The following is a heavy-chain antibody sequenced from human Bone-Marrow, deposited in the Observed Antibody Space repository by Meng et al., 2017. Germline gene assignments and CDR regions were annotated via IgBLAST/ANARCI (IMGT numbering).Heavy chain of an antibody. Sequence: QGQLQESGPGLVKPSPTLPLTCTVSGGSISSGGNYWSWIRQHSGKGLEWIGYIYYSGNTYYNPSLKSLVNISVDTSKNQFSLKVSSVTAADTAVYYCARGSTNWFDPWGQGILVTVSS. V-gene: IGHV4-31*01. CDR3: ARGSTNWFDP. CDR2: IYYSGNT. CDR1: GGSISSGGNY. J-gene: IGHJ5*02.